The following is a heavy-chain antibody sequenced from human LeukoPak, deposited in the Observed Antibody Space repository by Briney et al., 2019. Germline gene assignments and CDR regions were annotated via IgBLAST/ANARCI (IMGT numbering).Heavy chain of an antibody. V-gene: IGHV4-59*01. J-gene: IGHJ4*02. Sequence: PSETLSLTCTVSGGSISSSYWSWIRQPPGKGLEWIGYIYNSGSTNYNPSLESRITISVDTSKNQFSLKLSSVTAADTAVYYCARASYSYDINGWVPFDYWGQGTLVTVSS. D-gene: IGHD3-22*01. CDR1: GGSISSSY. CDR2: IYNSGST. CDR3: ARASYSYDINGWVPFDY.